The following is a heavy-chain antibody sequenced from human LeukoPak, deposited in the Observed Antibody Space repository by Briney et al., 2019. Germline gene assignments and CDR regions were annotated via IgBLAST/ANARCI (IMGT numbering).Heavy chain of an antibody. CDR3: ARGYGGGY. J-gene: IGHJ4*02. CDR1: GGSINSSTFY. V-gene: IGHV4-39*07. CDR2: INHSGST. Sequence: SETLSLACTVSGGSINSSTFYWGWIRQPPGKGLEWIGEINHSGSTNYNPSLKSRVTISVDTSKNQFSLKLSSVTAADTAVYYCARGYGGGYWGQGTLVTVSS. D-gene: IGHD3-10*01.